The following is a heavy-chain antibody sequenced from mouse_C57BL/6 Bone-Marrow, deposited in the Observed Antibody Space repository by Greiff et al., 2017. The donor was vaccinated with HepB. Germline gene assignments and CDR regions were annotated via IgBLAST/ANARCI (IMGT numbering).Heavy chain of an antibody. D-gene: IGHD2-5*01. CDR2: INPSSGYT. CDR3: ARGDYSNYVYFDY. CDR1: GYTFTSYW. Sequence: QVQLQQSGAELAKPGASVKLSCKASGYTFTSYWMHWVKQRPGQGLEWIGNINPSSGYTKYNQKFKDKATLTADKSSSTAYMQMSSLTYEDSAVYYCARGDYSNYVYFDYWCQGTTLTVSS. V-gene: IGHV1-7*01. J-gene: IGHJ2*01.